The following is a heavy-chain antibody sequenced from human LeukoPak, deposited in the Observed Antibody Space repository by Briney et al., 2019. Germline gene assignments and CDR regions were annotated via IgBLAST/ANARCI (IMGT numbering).Heavy chain of an antibody. J-gene: IGHJ4*02. CDR1: GYTFTRYY. D-gene: IGHD3-16*01. Sequence: ASVKVSSEASGYTFTRYYMYWVRQAPGQGLEWMGIINPSGGSATYAQKFQGRVTMTRDTSTNTVYMELSSLRSEDTAVYYCARYNDYVDYWGQGTLVTVSS. V-gene: IGHV1-46*01. CDR2: INPSGGSA. CDR3: ARYNDYVDY.